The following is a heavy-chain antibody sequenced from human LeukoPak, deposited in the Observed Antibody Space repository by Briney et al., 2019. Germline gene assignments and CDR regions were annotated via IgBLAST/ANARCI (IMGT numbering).Heavy chain of an antibody. J-gene: IGHJ4*02. Sequence: ALVKVSCKASGYSFNNYAMQWVRQAPGHRLEWMGWINCGNGKTKYSEKFQGRVTITRDQSATTAYLDLSNLGSEDTAIYYCARSIWYNRQYYFDSWGQGTLVTVPS. CDR3: ARSIWYNRQYYFDS. D-gene: IGHD6-13*01. V-gene: IGHV1-3*01. CDR1: GYSFNNYA. CDR2: INCGNGKT.